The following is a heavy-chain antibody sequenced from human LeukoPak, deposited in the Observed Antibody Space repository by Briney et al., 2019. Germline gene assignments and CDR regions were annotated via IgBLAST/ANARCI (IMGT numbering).Heavy chain of an antibody. CDR1: GASIRSGDYY. V-gene: IGHV4-61*08. D-gene: IGHD2-15*01. J-gene: IGHJ3*02. CDR3: ASRTAAQAQGVFDI. Sequence: SETLSLTCTVSGASIRSGDYYWSWIRQPPGKGLEWIGYIYDSGSTYYNPSLRSRITISVDTSKNQFTLKLSSVTAADTALYYCASRTAAQAQGVFDIWGQGTMVTVSS. CDR2: IYDSGST.